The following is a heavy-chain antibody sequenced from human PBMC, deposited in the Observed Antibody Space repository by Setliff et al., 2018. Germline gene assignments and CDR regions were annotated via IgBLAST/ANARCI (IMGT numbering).Heavy chain of an antibody. V-gene: IGHV3-33*08. J-gene: IGHJ3*02. D-gene: IGHD5-12*01. Sequence: PGGSLRLSCAGSGFAVSGAYMSWVRQAPGKGLEWVAYIWYDGSYTYYTGSVKGRFTISRDNSRNTVYLQMNSLRAEDTAVYYCAGDPPYSGYAFHIWGQGTMVTVSS. CDR3: AGDPPYSGYAFHI. CDR2: IWYDGSYT. CDR1: GFAVSGAY.